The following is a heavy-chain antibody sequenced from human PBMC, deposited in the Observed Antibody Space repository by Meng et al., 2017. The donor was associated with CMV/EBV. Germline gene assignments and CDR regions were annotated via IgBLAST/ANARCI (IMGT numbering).Heavy chain of an antibody. CDR1: GYTFTGYY. Sequence: ASVKVSCKASGYTFTGYYMHWVRQAPGQGLEWMGWINPNSGGTNYAQKFQGRVTMTRDTSISTAYMELSGLRSDDTAVYYCARDGRGFGIQLWTNFDYWGQGTLVTVSS. V-gene: IGHV1-2*02. J-gene: IGHJ4*02. CDR3: ARDGRGFGIQLWTNFDY. CDR2: INPNSGGT. D-gene: IGHD5-18*01.